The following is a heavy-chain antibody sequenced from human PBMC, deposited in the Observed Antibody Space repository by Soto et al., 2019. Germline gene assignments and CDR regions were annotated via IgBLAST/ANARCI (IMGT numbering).Heavy chain of an antibody. CDR2: ISYDGSNK. J-gene: IGHJ4*02. D-gene: IGHD2-21*01. CDR1: GFTFSSYA. CDR3: ARLVVTHTDAKFDY. V-gene: IGHV3-30-3*01. Sequence: GGSLRLSCAASGFTFSSYAMHWVRQAPGKGLEWVAVISYDGSNKYYADSVKGRFTISRDNSKNTLYLQMNSLRAEDTAVYYCARLVVTHTDAKFDYWGQGTLVTVSS.